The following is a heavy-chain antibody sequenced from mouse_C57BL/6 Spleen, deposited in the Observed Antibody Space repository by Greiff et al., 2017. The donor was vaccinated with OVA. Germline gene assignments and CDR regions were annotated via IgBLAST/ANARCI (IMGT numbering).Heavy chain of an antibody. D-gene: IGHD3-2*02. V-gene: IGHV1-52*01. CDR2: IDPSDSET. CDR3: ASPDSSGSWFAY. CDR1: GYTFTSYW. Sequence: VQLQQPGAELVRPGSSVKLSCKASGYTFTSYWMHWVKQRPIQGLEWIGNIDPSDSETHYNQKFKDKATLTVDKSSSTAYMQLSSLTSEDSAVYYCASPDSSGSWFAYWAQGTLVTVSA. J-gene: IGHJ3*01.